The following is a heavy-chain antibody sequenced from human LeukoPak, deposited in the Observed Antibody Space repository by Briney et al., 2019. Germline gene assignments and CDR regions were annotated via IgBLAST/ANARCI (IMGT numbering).Heavy chain of an antibody. CDR1: GFTFSSSA. CDR3: ARGDRSDAFDI. J-gene: IGHJ3*02. Sequence: PGGSLRLSCAASGFTFSSSAMSWVRQVPGKGLEWVSGISASGGSTYYADSVKGRFTISRDNSKNTLYLQMNSLRAEDTAVYYCARGDRSDAFDIWGQGTMVTVSS. CDR2: ISASGGST. V-gene: IGHV3-23*01. D-gene: IGHD2-21*02.